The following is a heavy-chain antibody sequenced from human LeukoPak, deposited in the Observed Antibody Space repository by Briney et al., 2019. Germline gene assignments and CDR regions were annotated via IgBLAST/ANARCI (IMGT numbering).Heavy chain of an antibody. CDR3: ARDLGLRYGSGAYRFDP. J-gene: IGHJ5*02. CDR2: IWYDGSHQ. Sequence: GGSLRLSCAAYGFSFSTYGMHWVRQAPGKRLESVAVIWYDGSHQYYADSVKGRFTISRDMSNNTLYLQMNNLRVDDMALYYCARDLGLRYGSGAYRFDPWGQGTQVIVSS. V-gene: IGHV3-33*08. CDR1: GFSFSTYG. D-gene: IGHD3-10*01.